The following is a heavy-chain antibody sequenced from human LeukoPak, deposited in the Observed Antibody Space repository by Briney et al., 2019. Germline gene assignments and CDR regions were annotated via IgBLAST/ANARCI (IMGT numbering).Heavy chain of an antibody. J-gene: IGHJ4*02. CDR1: GFTFSSYE. D-gene: IGHD7-27*01. CDR3: AKDRSWGLDY. CDR2: ISDNGRTI. Sequence: GGSLRLSCAASGFTFSSYEMNWVRQAPGKGLEWVSYISDNGRTIYYADSVKGRFTISRDNSKNTLYLQMNSLRAEDTAIYYCAKDRSWGLDYWGQGTLVTVSS. V-gene: IGHV3-48*03.